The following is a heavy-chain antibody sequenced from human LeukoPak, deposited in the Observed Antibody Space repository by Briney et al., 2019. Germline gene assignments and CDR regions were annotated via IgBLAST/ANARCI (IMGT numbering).Heavy chain of an antibody. J-gene: IGHJ4*02. V-gene: IGHV3-49*03. CDR3: SRGSGWLSVY. Sequence: GGSLRLSCTASGFTFGDYLMSWFRQAPGKGLEWIGFISGGTTEYAAPVKGRFTISRDDSTSIAYLQMNSLTTEDTAVYYCSRGSGWLSVYWGQGTLVTVPS. CDR2: ISGGTT. CDR1: GFTFGDYL. D-gene: IGHD6-19*01.